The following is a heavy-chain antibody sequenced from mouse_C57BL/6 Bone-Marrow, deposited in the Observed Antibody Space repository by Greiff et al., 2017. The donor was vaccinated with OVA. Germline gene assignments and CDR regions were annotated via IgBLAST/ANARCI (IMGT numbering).Heavy chain of an antibody. CDR1: GFNITDYY. CDR3: ASPYDYETFAY. CDR2: IDPEDGET. D-gene: IGHD2-4*01. Sequence: VQLKESGAELVKPGASVKLSCTASGFNITDYYMHWVKQRTEQGLEWIGRIDPEDGETKYAPKFQGKATITADTSSNTAYLQLSSLTSEDSAVYYGASPYDYETFAYWGQGTLVTVSA. V-gene: IGHV14-2*01. J-gene: IGHJ3*01.